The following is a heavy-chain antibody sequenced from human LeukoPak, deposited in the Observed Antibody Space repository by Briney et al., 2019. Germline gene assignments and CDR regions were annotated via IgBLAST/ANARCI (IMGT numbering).Heavy chain of an antibody. V-gene: IGHV4-4*07. D-gene: IGHD3-22*01. J-gene: IGHJ4*02. CDR1: GGSISSYY. CDR3: VRETAHYDSSGYYRGYFDY. CDR2: IYTSGST. Sequence: SETLSLTCTVSGGSISSYYWSWIRQPAGKGLEWIGRIYTSGSTNYNPSLKSRVTMSVDTSKNQFSLKLSSVTAADTAVYYCVRETAHYDSSGYYRGYFDYWGQGTLVTVSS.